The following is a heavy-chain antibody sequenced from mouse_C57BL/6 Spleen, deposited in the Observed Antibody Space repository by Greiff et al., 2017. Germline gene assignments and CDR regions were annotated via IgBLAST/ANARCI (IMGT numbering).Heavy chain of an antibody. CDR3: AREGIYPY. V-gene: IGHV5-16*01. Sequence: EVKVVESEGGLVQPGSSMKLSCTASGFTFSDYYMAWVRQVPEKGLEWVANINYDGSSTYYLDSLKSRFIISRDNAKNILYLQMSSLKSEDTATYYCAREGIYPYWGQGTLVTVSA. CDR1: GFTFSDYY. CDR2: INYDGSST. D-gene: IGHD1-1*01. J-gene: IGHJ3*01.